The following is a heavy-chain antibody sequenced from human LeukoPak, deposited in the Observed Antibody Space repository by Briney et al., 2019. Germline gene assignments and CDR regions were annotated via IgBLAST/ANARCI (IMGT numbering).Heavy chain of an antibody. Sequence: GGSLRLSCAASGFTFSTYAMTWVRQAPGKGLEWVSLISGTGGSTYYADSVKGRFTISRDNSKNTLYLQMNSLRAEDTAVYYCAKDSMAYYYYYYYMDVWGKGTTVTVSS. CDR1: GFTFSTYA. V-gene: IGHV3-23*01. D-gene: IGHD2/OR15-2a*01. CDR2: ISGTGGST. CDR3: AKDSMAYYYYYYYMDV. J-gene: IGHJ6*03.